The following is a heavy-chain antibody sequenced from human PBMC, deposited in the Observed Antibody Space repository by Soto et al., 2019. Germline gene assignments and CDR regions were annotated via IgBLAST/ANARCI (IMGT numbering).Heavy chain of an antibody. CDR3: AIQQRDSSRWYKYFDF. Sequence: GGSLRLSCAASGFTFSNYVMSWVRQAPGKGLEWVSSINNSGGNTYYADSVKGRFTISRDNSKNTLYLQINSLRAEDTAVYYCAIQQRDSSRWYKYFDFWGQGTLVTVSS. J-gene: IGHJ4*02. CDR2: INNSGGNT. V-gene: IGHV3-23*01. D-gene: IGHD6-19*01. CDR1: GFTFSNYV.